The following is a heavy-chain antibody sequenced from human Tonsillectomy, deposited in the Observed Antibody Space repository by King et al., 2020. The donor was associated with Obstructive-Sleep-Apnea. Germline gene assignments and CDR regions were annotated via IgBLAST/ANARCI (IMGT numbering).Heavy chain of an antibody. V-gene: IGHV3-7*03. D-gene: IGHD3-10*01. J-gene: IGHJ4*02. CDR1: GFMFRNYW. Sequence: VQLVESGGGLVQPGGSLRLSCVASGFMFRNYWMSWVRLAPGKGLEWVANIYHDGSERQYVDSVKGRLTVSRDNAKNLVYLQLSSLRAEDTAVYYCARIRGGFFFDYWGQGTPVTVSS. CDR3: ARIRGGFFFDY. CDR2: IYHDGSER.